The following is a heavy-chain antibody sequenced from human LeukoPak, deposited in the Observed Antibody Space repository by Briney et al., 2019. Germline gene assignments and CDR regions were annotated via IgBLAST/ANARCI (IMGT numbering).Heavy chain of an antibody. D-gene: IGHD3-22*01. Sequence: GGSLRLSCAASGFTFSSYAMSWVRQAPGKGLEWVSAISGSGGSAYYADSVKGRFTISRDNSKNTLYLQMNSLRAEDTAVYYCAKARRVITTVFDYWGQGTLVTVSS. V-gene: IGHV3-23*01. CDR2: ISGSGGSA. CDR1: GFTFSSYA. CDR3: AKARRVITTVFDY. J-gene: IGHJ4*02.